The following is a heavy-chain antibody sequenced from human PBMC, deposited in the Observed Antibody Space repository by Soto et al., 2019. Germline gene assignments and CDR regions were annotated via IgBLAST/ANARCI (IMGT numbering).Heavy chain of an antibody. V-gene: IGHV4-4*02. CDR2: IYHSGST. Sequence: SETLCLTCAVSGGSISSSNWWGWVRQPPGKGLEWIGEIYHSGSTNYNPSLKSRVTISVDKSKNQFSLKLSSVTAADTAVYYCARTKTGGRAAAASRGYYYYGMDVWGQGTTVTVSS. J-gene: IGHJ6*02. CDR3: ARTKTGGRAAAASRGYYYYGMDV. CDR1: GGSISSSNW. D-gene: IGHD6-13*01.